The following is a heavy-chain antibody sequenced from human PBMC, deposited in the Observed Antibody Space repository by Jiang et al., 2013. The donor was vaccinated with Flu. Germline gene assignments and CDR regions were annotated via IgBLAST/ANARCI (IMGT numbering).Heavy chain of an antibody. J-gene: IGHJ4*02. CDR1: GGSISSGAYY. CDR3: ARWVPGTASYFDF. D-gene: IGHD2-2*01. V-gene: IGHV4-39*01. CDR2: IYYSGTT. Sequence: PGLVKPSQTLSLTCTVSGGSISSGAYYWGWLRQPPGKGLEWIGNIYYSGTTYYNPSLKSRVTISVDTSKNQFSLKLSSVTAADAAVYYCARWVPGTASYFDFWGQGTLVTVSS.